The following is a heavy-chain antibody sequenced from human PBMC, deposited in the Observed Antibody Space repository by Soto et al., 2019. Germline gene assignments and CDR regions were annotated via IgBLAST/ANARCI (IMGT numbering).Heavy chain of an antibody. V-gene: IGHV3-30*18. CDR1: GFSFSNYG. D-gene: IGHD2-2*01. CDR2: VSSDGNNK. Sequence: PGGSLRLSCVASGFSFSNYGMHWIRQAPGKWLEWVAFVSSDGNNKYYAESVKGRFTISRDNAKNTLYLQVDRLTVDDTAVYYCAKDRVIQLLPIWPDPWGQGXLVTFNS. J-gene: IGHJ5*02. CDR3: AKDRVIQLLPIWPDP.